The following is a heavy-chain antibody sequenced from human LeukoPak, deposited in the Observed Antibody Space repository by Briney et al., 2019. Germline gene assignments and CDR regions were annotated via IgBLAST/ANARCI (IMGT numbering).Heavy chain of an antibody. CDR2: INPNSGGT. Sequence: GASVKVSCKASGYTFTTYGINWVRQATGQGLEWMGWINPNSGGTNYAQKFQGRVTMTRNISISTAYMELSSLRSEDTAVYYCARDFFDGHGYTFYYYGMDVWGQGTTVTVSS. V-gene: IGHV1-8*01. CDR3: ARDFFDGHGYTFYYYGMDV. D-gene: IGHD3-22*01. J-gene: IGHJ6*02. CDR1: GYTFTTYG.